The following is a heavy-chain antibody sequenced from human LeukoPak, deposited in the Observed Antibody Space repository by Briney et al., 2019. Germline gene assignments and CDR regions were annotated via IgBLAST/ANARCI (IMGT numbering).Heavy chain of an antibody. D-gene: IGHD5-24*01. J-gene: IGHJ4*02. Sequence: PSQTLSLTCTVPGRSISSGAYYWTWIRQHPGKSLEWIGHIHYSGTTYYNPSLQSRVTISPDTSKNQFSLQLNSVTAADTAVYYCAGGGDAYKTGYWGQGTLVTVSS. V-gene: IGHV4-31*02. CDR1: GRSISSGAYY. CDR2: IHYSGTT. CDR3: AGGGDAYKTGY.